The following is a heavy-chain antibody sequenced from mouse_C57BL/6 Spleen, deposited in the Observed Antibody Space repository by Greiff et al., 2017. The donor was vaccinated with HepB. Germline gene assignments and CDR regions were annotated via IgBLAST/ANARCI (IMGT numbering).Heavy chain of an antibody. Sequence: QVQLQQPGAELVKPGASVKLSCKASGYTFTSYWMQWVKQRPGQGLEWIGEIDPSDSYTNYNQKFKGKATLTVDTSSSTAYMQLSSLTSEDSAVYYCARNGYGDYFDYWGQGTTLTVSS. J-gene: IGHJ2*01. CDR3: ARNGYGDYFDY. D-gene: IGHD1-1*02. CDR2: IDPSDSYT. V-gene: IGHV1-50*01. CDR1: GYTFTSYW.